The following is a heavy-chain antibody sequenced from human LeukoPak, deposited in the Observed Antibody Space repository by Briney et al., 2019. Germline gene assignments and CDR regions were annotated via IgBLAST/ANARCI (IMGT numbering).Heavy chain of an antibody. D-gene: IGHD3-3*01. CDR2: TSGTGGST. V-gene: IGHV3-23*01. CDR3: ATNDFWSGYYYFDY. CDR1: GFTFSSYA. Sequence: QPGGSLRLSCAASGFTFSSYAMSWVRQAPGKGLEWVSATSGTGGSTYYADSVKGRFTISRDNSKNTLYLQMNSLRAEDTAVYYCATNDFWSGYYYFDYWSQGTLVTVSS. J-gene: IGHJ4*02.